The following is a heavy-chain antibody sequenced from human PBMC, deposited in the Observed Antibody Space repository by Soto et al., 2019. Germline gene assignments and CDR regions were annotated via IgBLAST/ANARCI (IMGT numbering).Heavy chain of an antibody. D-gene: IGHD4-17*01. V-gene: IGHV1-69*02. J-gene: IGHJ4*02. CDR1: GGTFSSYT. Sequence: QVQLVQSGAEVKKPGSSVKVSCKASGGTFSSYTINWVRQAPGQGLEWMGRIIPILGIANYAQKFQGRVTITADKPKSTASMELSSLRSEDTAVYYCARHYGDYNGGYWGQGTLVTVSS. CDR2: IIPILGIA. CDR3: ARHYGDYNGGY.